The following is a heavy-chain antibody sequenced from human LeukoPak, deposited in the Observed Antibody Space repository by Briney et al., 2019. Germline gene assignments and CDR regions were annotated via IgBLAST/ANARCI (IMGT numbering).Heavy chain of an antibody. CDR1: GGSFSGYY. CDR2: INHSGST. V-gene: IGHV4-34*01. J-gene: IGHJ4*02. Sequence: PSETLSLTCAVYGGSFSGYYWSWIRRPPGKGLEWIGEINHSGSTNYNPSLKSRVTISVDTSKNQFSLKLSSVTAADTAVYYCARRNRVLRFLEWLLYFDYWGQGTLVTVSS. CDR3: ARRNRVLRFLEWLLYFDY. D-gene: IGHD3-3*01.